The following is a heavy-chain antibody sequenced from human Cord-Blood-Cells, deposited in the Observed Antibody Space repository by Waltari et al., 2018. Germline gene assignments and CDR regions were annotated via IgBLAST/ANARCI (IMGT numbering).Heavy chain of an antibody. CDR2: IYYSGST. CDR1: GGPISSSSYY. V-gene: IGHV4-39*01. CDR3: ASRLIYGDYVGPDY. D-gene: IGHD4-17*01. J-gene: IGHJ4*02. Sequence: QLQLQESGPGLVKPSETLSLTCTVPGGPISSSSYYLGWTRQPPGTGLEWIGSIYYSGSTYYNPSLKSRVTISVDTSKNQFSLKLSSVTAADTAVYYCASRLIYGDYVGPDYWGQGTLVTVSS.